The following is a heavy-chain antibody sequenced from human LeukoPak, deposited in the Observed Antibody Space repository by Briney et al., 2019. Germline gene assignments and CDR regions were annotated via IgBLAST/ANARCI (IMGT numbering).Heavy chain of an antibody. CDR1: GGSISSSSYY. CDR3: ARQIDYGDYDWFDP. Sequence: SETLSLTCTVSGGSISSSSYYWGWIRQPPGKGLEWIGSIYYSGSTNYNPSLKSRVTISVDTSKNQFSLKLSSVTAADTAVYYCARQIDYGDYDWFDPWGQGTLVTVSS. V-gene: IGHV4-39*01. CDR2: IYYSGST. D-gene: IGHD4-17*01. J-gene: IGHJ5*02.